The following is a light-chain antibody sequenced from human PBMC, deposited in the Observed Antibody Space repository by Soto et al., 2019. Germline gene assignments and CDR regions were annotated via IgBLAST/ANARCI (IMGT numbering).Light chain of an antibody. J-gene: IGLJ2*01. CDR2: SNN. CDR3: AAWDDSLNGVV. Sequence: VLTKPPSASGTPGQRVTISCSGSSSNIGSNTVNWYQQLPGTAPKLLIYSNNQRPSGVPDRFSGSKSGTSASLAISGLQSEDEADYYCAAWDDSLNGVVFGGGTKVTVL. CDR1: SSNIGSNT. V-gene: IGLV1-44*01.